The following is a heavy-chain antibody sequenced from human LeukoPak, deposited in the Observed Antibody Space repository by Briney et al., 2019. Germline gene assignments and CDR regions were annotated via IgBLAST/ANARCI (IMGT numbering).Heavy chain of an antibody. CDR2: IIPIFGTA. D-gene: IGHD2-21*02. CDR1: GGTFSSYA. V-gene: IGHV1-69*01. Sequence: PGSSVTVSCKASGGTFSSYAISWVRQAHGKGLEWMGGIIPIFGTANYAQKFQGRVTITADESTSTAYMELSSLRSEDTAVYYCASLAYCGGDCYSHFDYWGQGTLVTVSS. J-gene: IGHJ4*02. CDR3: ASLAYCGGDCYSHFDY.